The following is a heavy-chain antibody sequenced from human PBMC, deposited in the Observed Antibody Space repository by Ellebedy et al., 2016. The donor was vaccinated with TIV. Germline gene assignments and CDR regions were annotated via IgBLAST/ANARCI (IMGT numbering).Heavy chain of an antibody. D-gene: IGHD4-17*01. Sequence: AASVKVSCKASSYTFTSSGLSWVRQAPGQGLEWMGYISVYNGDTHYTQKFQGRVTITADESTSTAYMELSSLRSEDTAVYYCARDRAPYGDYTFFDYWGQGTLVTVSS. J-gene: IGHJ4*02. CDR1: SYTFTSSG. CDR3: ARDRAPYGDYTFFDY. CDR2: ISVYNGDT. V-gene: IGHV1-18*04.